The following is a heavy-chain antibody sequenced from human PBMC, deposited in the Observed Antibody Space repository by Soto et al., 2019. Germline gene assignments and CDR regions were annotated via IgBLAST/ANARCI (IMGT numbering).Heavy chain of an antibody. CDR2: IYYSGST. CDR1: CSSISSYY. J-gene: IGHJ4*02. D-gene: IGHD5-18*01. CDR3: AGAGGYSYGAAFDY. Sequence: SETLSLPCTVACSSISSYYWGWIRQPPGKGLEWIGYIYYSGSTNYNPSLKSRVTITVDTSKNQFSLKLSSVTAADTAVYYCAGAGGYSYGAAFDYWGQGTLVTVSS. V-gene: IGHV4-59*01.